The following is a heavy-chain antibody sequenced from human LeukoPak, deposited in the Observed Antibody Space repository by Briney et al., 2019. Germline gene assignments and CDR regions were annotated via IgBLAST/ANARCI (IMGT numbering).Heavy chain of an antibody. CDR1: GFTFNTYA. CDR3: ARAAAGLWPIDY. J-gene: IGHJ4*02. Sequence: PGGSLRLSCAASGFTFNTYAMSWVRQAPGKGLEWVSAISGSDAGTYYADSVKGRFTISRDNSKNTLYLQMNSLRAEDAAVYYCARAAAGLWPIDYWGQGTLVTVSS. D-gene: IGHD5-18*01. CDR2: ISGSDAGT. V-gene: IGHV3-23*01.